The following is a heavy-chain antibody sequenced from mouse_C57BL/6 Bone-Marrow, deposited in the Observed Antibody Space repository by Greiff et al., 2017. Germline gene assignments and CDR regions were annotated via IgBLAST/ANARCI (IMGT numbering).Heavy chain of an antibody. CDR2: ISSGGSYN. Sequence: EVKLMESGGDLVKPGGSLKLSCAASGFTFSSYGMSWVRQTPDKRLEWVATISSGGSYNNYPDRVKGRFTISSDNAKNTLYLQMSSLQSEDTAMYYCANFLYYWGQGTTLTVSS. V-gene: IGHV5-6*01. CDR1: GFTFSSYG. J-gene: IGHJ2*01. CDR3: ANFLYY.